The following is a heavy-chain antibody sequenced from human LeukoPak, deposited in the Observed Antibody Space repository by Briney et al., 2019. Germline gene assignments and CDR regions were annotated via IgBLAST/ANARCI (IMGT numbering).Heavy chain of an antibody. CDR3: ARERDVLWQQLPLRGSFDY. V-gene: IGHV1-2*02. D-gene: IGHD6-13*01. J-gene: IGHJ4*02. Sequence: GASVKVSCKASGYTFTGYYMHWVRQAPGQVLEWMGLINPNSGGTNYAQKFQGRVTMTRDTSISTAYMELSRLRSDDTAVYYCARERDVLWQQLPLRGSFDYWGQGTLVTVSS. CDR2: INPNSGGT. CDR1: GYTFTGYY.